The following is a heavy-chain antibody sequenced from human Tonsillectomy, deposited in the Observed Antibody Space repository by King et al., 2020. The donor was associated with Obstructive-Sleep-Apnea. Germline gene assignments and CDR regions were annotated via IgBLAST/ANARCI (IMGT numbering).Heavy chain of an antibody. J-gene: IGHJ4*02. V-gene: IGHV3-7*01. CDR3: ARGKIVGATWVDY. CDR2: IRQDGSEK. Sequence: QLVQSGGGLVQPGGALRLSCAASGFTFSIYWMRWVRQAPGKGLEWLANIRQDGSEKYYVDSVKGRFTISRVNAKNSLYLQMNSLRAEDTAVYYCARGKIVGATWVDYWGQGTLVTVSS. CDR1: GFTFSIYW. D-gene: IGHD1-26*01.